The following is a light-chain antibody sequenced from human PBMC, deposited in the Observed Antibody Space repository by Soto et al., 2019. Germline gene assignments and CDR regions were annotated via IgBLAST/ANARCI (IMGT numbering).Light chain of an antibody. CDR2: DVS. CDR1: SSDVGGYNY. CDR3: SSYTSSSPYV. J-gene: IGLJ1*01. V-gene: IGLV2-14*01. Sequence: QSALTQPASVSGSPGQSITISCTGTSSDVGGYNYVSWYQQHPGKAPKLMIYDVSNRPSGVSNRFSGSKSGNTASLTISGLQADDDADYYCSSYTSSSPYVFGTGTKLTVL.